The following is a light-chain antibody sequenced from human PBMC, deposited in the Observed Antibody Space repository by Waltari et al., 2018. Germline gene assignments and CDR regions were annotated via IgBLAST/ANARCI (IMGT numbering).Light chain of an antibody. V-gene: IGLV2-23*03. Sequence: QSALTQPASVSGSPGQSITISCTGTSSDVGRYNLVSWYQQHPGKAPKLMIYAGSNRPSGVSNRFSGSKSGNTASLTISGLQAEDEADYYCCSYVGSSTFGVFGGGTELTVL. CDR2: AGS. CDR3: CSYVGSSTFGV. CDR1: SSDVGRYNL. J-gene: IGLJ3*02.